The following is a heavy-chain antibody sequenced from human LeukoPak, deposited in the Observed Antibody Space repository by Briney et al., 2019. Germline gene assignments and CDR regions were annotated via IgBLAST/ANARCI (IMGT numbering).Heavy chain of an antibody. CDR3: ARETMYYDILNFDS. J-gene: IGHJ4*02. CDR2: IYYSGST. V-gene: IGHV4-39*07. Sequence: PSETLSLTCCVSGCSISSSSYYWGWIRQPPGKGLEWIGSIYYSGSTYYNPSLKSRLTISIDTSKNQFSLKVSSVTAADTAVYYCARETMYYDILNFDSWGQGTLLTVSS. D-gene: IGHD3-9*01. CDR1: GCSISSSSYY.